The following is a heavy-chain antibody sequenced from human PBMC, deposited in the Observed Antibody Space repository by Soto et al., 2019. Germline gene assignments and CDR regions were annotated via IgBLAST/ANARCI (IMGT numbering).Heavy chain of an antibody. D-gene: IGHD1-26*01. CDR2: IYYSGST. CDR1: GGSITSSSCY. Sequence: SETLSLTCIVSGGSITSSSCYWGWIRQPPGKGLEWIGSIYYSGSTYYNPSLKSRVTISVDTSKNQFSLKLSSVTAADTAVYYCATQEVGGTYVYTFDPWGQGTLVTVSS. V-gene: IGHV4-39*01. J-gene: IGHJ5*02. CDR3: ATQEVGGTYVYTFDP.